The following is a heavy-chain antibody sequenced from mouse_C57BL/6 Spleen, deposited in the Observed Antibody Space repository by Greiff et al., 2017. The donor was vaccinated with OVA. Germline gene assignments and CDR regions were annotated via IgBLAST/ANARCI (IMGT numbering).Heavy chain of an antibody. J-gene: IGHJ2*01. D-gene: IGHD1-1*01. Sequence: QVQLKESGAELVRPGTSVKMSCKASGYTFTNYWIGWAKQRPGHGLEWIGDIYPGGGYTNYNEKFKGKATLTADKSSSTAYMQFSSLTSEDSAIYYCARYYGSSYRYFDYWGQGTTLTVSS. V-gene: IGHV1-63*01. CDR1: GYTFTNYW. CDR2: IYPGGGYT. CDR3: ARYYGSSYRYFDY.